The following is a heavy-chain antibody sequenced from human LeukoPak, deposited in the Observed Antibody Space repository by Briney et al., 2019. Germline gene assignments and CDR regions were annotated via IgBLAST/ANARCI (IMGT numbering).Heavy chain of an antibody. CDR1: GGSITHYY. V-gene: IGHV4-59*01. CDR2: SYYSGST. D-gene: IGHD1-26*01. CDR3: ATTTSGGDAFNI. J-gene: IGHJ3*02. Sequence: SETLSLTCTVSGGSITHYYWTWIRQPPGKTLEWIGYSYYSGSTKYNPSLKSRVTISVDTSNNQFSLNLRSVTAADTAVYYCATTTSGGDAFNIWGQGTMVTVSS.